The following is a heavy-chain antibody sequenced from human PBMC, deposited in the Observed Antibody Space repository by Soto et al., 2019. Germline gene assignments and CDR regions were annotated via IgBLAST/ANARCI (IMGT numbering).Heavy chain of an antibody. CDR3: ARDLSIAARGWDYYYYGMDV. V-gene: IGHV1-2*02. D-gene: IGHD6-6*01. Sequence: ASVKVSCKASGYTFTGYHMHWVRQAPGQGLEWMGWINPNSGGTNYAQKFQGRVTMTRDTSISTAYMELSRLRSDDTAVYYCARDLSIAARGWDYYYYGMDVWGQGTTVTVSS. CDR2: INPNSGGT. CDR1: GYTFTGYH. J-gene: IGHJ6*02.